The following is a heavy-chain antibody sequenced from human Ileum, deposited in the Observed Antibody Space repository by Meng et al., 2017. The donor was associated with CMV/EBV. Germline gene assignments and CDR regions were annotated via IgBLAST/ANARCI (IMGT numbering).Heavy chain of an antibody. V-gene: IGHV3-7*01. CDR1: GFPFTSYW. Sequence: GGSLRLSCTASGFPFTSYWMTWVRQAPGKGLECVATIKQDGSEKYYVDSVKGRFTISRDNAKNSLYLQMNSLRAEDTAVYYCARVQYSGSYGYWGQGTLVTVSS. CDR3: ARVQYSGSYGY. D-gene: IGHD1-26*01. CDR2: IKQDGSEK. J-gene: IGHJ4*02.